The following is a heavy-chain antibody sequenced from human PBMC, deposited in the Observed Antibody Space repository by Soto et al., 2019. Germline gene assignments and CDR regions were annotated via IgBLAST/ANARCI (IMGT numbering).Heavy chain of an antibody. CDR1: GFTFSSYA. Sequence: EVQLLESGGGLVQPGGSLRLSCAASGFTFSSYAMSWVRQAPGKGLAWVSAISGSGGSTYYEDAVKGRFTISRDNTKNRLYLQMNSRRAEDTAVYYCAKGGGYYDSVGYWGQGTLVTVSS. CDR2: ISGSGGST. J-gene: IGHJ4*02. CDR3: AKGGGYYDSVGY. V-gene: IGHV3-23*01. D-gene: IGHD3-22*01.